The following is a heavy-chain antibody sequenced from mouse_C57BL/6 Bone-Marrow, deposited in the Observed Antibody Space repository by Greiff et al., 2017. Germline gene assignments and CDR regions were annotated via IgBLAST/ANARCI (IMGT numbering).Heavy chain of an antibody. CDR2: IDPENGDT. CDR1: GFNIKDDY. J-gene: IGHJ2*01. CDR3: TPLYYEGY. V-gene: IGHV14-4*01. D-gene: IGHD2-4*01. Sequence: EVMLVESGAELVRPGASVKLSCTASGFNIKDDYMHWVKQRPEQGLEWIGWIDPENGDTEYASKFQGKATITADTSSNTAYLQLSSLTSEDTAVYYCTPLYYEGYWGQGTTLTVSS.